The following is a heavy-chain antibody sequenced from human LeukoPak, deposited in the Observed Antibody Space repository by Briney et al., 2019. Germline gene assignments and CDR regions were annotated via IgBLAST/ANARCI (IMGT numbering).Heavy chain of an antibody. D-gene: IGHD2-15*01. J-gene: IGHJ6*02. V-gene: IGHV3-21*01. CDR2: ISSSSSYI. Sequence: GGSLRLSCAASGFTFSSYSMNWVRQAPGKGLEWVSSISSSSSYIYYADSVKGRFTISRDNAKNSLYLQMNSLRAEDTAVYYCASCSGGSCQSGYYGMDVWGQGTTVTVSS. CDR1: GFTFSSYS. CDR3: ASCSGGSCQSGYYGMDV.